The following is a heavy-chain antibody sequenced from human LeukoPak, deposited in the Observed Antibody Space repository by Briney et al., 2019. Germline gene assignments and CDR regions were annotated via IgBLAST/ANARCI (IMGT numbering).Heavy chain of an antibody. CDR2: IYPGDSDT. D-gene: IGHD6-6*01. V-gene: IGHV5-51*01. CDR3: ARRRGSDLDY. Sequence: GESLKISCKGSGYTFTTYWIAWVRQMPGEGLEWMGTIYPGDSDTRYSPSFQGQVTMSADKSISTAYMQWSSLRASDTAMYYCARRRGSDLDYWGQGTLVTVSS. J-gene: IGHJ4*02. CDR1: GYTFTTYW.